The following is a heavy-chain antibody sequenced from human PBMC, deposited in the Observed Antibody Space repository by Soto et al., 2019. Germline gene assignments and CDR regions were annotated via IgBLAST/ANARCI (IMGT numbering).Heavy chain of an antibody. V-gene: IGHV1-3*01. CDR1: GYTFTSYA. Sequence: ASVKVSCKASGYTFTSYAMHWVRQAPGQRLEWMGWINAGNGNTKYSQKFQGRVTITRDTSASTAYMELSSLRSEDTAVYYCAREAQYYDFWSGYPPGWFDPWGQGTLVTVSS. CDR3: AREAQYYDFWSGYPPGWFDP. CDR2: INAGNGNT. D-gene: IGHD3-3*01. J-gene: IGHJ5*02.